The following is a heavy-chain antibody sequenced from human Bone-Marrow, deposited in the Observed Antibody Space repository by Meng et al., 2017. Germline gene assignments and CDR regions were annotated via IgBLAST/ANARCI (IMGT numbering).Heavy chain of an antibody. V-gene: IGHV3-48*03. D-gene: IGHD4-23*01. Sequence: GGLLRPSCVASGFVFRGFEMNWARQAPGKGLEWVSYISRGGETITSTESVKGRFFISRDNTNNLLFLQMNSLRAEDTAVYYCVRNYGGYFDYWGQGTLVTVSS. CDR3: VRNYGGYFDY. CDR1: GFVFRGFE. CDR2: ISRGGETI. J-gene: IGHJ4*02.